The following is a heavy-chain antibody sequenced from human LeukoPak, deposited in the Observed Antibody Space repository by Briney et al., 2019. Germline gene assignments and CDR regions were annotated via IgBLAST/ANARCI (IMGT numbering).Heavy chain of an antibody. Sequence: SETLSLTCIVSAGSISSSSYYWGWIRQPPGKGLEWIGSIYYGGGTYSNPSLKSRITISVDTSKNQFSLRLTSVTAADTAVYYSARSFHSSSWYFDYWGQGTLVTVSS. CDR3: ARSFHSSSWYFDY. D-gene: IGHD6-13*01. CDR2: IYYGGGT. J-gene: IGHJ4*02. V-gene: IGHV4-39*01. CDR1: AGSISSSSYY.